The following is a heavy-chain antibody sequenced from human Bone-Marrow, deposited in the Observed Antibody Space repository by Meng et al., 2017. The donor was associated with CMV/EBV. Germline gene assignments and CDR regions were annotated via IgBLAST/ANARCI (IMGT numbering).Heavy chain of an antibody. J-gene: IGHJ4*02. CDR1: GYTFTSYG. V-gene: IGHV1-18*01. D-gene: IGHD2-2*01. CDR3: AASSTTWPYYFDY. Sequence: ASVKVSCKASGYTFTSYGISWVRQAPGQGLEWMGWISAYNGNTNYAQKLQGRVTMTTDTSTSTAYMELRSLRAEDTAVYYCAASSTTWPYYFDYWGQGTLVTVSS. CDR2: ISAYNGNT.